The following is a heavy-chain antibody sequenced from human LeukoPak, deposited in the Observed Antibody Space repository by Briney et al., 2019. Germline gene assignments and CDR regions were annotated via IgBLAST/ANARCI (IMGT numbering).Heavy chain of an antibody. Sequence: SETLSLTCAVSGGSISSSSDYWGWVRQPPGKGLEWIGSIYYSGSTYYNPSLQSRVTISVDTSKNQLSLKLRSVTAADTAVYSCARQASDYMDYWGQGTLVTVSS. CDR2: IYYSGST. V-gene: IGHV4-39*01. J-gene: IGHJ4*02. CDR1: GGSISSSSDY. CDR3: ARQASDYMDY. D-gene: IGHD1-26*01.